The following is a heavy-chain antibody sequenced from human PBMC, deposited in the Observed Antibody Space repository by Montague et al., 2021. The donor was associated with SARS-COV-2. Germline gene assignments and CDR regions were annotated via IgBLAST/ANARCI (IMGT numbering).Heavy chain of an antibody. CDR3: FRRPHYDGLNGPPDL. D-gene: IGHD3-9*01. CDR2: VLYNKGT. V-gene: IGHV4-59*08. CDR1: GVSVTDSY. Sequence: SETLSLTCTVSGVSVTDSYWSWSRHPPATGLERVGDVLYNKGTNFNPSLTSRVAISVDTFKNQYSLRLTSVTAADTAFSYCFRRPHYDGLNGPPDLWDQGTLVTVSS. J-gene: IGHJ4*02.